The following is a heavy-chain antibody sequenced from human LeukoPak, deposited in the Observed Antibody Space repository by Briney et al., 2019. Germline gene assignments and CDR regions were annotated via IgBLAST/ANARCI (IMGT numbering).Heavy chain of an antibody. CDR3: ARVAREDYSNRYYFDY. V-gene: IGHV3-48*02. D-gene: IGHD4-11*01. J-gene: IGHJ4*02. CDR2: ISSTISTI. Sequence: GGSLRLSCAASAFTFSSYSMNLVRQAPGKGLEWVSYISSTISTIYYADSVKGRFTISRDNAKNSLYLQMNSLRDEDTAIYYCARVAREDYSNRYYFDYWGQGTLVTVSS. CDR1: AFTFSSYS.